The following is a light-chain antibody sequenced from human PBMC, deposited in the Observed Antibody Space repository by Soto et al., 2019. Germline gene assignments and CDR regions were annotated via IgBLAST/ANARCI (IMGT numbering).Light chain of an antibody. CDR2: DVS. CDR1: SSDVGGYNY. CDR3: SSYTSSSTVV. J-gene: IGLJ2*01. V-gene: IGLV2-14*03. Sequence: QSALTQPASVSGSPGQSITISCTGTSSDVGGYNYVCWYQHHPGKAPKLIIHDVSNRPSGVSHRFSGSKSGNTASLSISGLQAEDEADYYCSSYTSSSTVVFGGGTQLTVL.